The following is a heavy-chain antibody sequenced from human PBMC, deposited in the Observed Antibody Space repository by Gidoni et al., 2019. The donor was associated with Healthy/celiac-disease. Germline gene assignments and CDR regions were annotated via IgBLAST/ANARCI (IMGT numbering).Heavy chain of an antibody. Sequence: EVQLVETGGGLIQPGGSLRLSCAASGFTVSSNYMSWVRQAPGKGLEGVSVIYSGGSTYYADSVKGRFTISRDNSKNTLYLQMNSLRAEDTAVYYCARAHITMVRGVMYYFDYWGQGTLVTVSS. J-gene: IGHJ4*02. D-gene: IGHD3-10*01. V-gene: IGHV3-53*02. CDR1: GFTVSSNY. CDR2: IYSGGST. CDR3: ARAHITMVRGVMYYFDY.